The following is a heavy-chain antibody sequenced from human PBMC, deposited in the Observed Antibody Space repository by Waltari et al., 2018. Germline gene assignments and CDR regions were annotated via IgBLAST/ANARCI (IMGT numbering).Heavy chain of an antibody. CDR2: VNWNSGSI. J-gene: IGHJ3*02. V-gene: IGHV3-9*01. CDR3: AKKNDEVFDRNGLVYDAFDM. D-gene: IGHD3-22*01. CDR1: GFTFDDYS. Sequence: EVQLVESGGGLVQPGRSLRLSCVASGFTFDDYSIHWVRQAPGKGLEWVAGVNWNSGSIGYGDSVKGRFTISRDNARNSLYLQMSGLTSEDTALYYCAKKNDEVFDRNGLVYDAFDMWGQGTMVTVSS.